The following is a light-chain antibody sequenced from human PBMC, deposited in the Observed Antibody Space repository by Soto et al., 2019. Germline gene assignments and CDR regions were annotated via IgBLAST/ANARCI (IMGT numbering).Light chain of an antibody. CDR3: QQCGSSPNT. J-gene: IGKJ2*01. CDR1: QSIATT. CDR2: GAS. Sequence: EIVLTQSPDNLSVSPGERATLSCRASQSIATTLAWYQHKPGQAPRVLIYGASTRATDVPPRFSGSGSGTDFTLTIGRLEPEDFAVYYCQQCGSSPNTFGQGTKLEIK. V-gene: IGKV3-20*01.